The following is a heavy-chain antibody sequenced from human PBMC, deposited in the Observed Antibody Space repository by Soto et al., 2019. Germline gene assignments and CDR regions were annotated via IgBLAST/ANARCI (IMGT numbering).Heavy chain of an antibody. D-gene: IGHD6-19*01. V-gene: IGHV1-46*01. CDR3: ARALAGPHLGY. CDR1: GYSFTSYY. J-gene: IGHJ4*02. CDR2: VNPSAKRP. Sequence: QVQLVQSGAEVKKSGASVKVSCKASGYSFTSYYMHWVRQAPGQGLAWMGIVNPSAKRPSYAEKFQGRLTLTRDTSTSTVYMELSSLRSEDTAVYYCARALAGPHLGYWSQGTLVTVSS.